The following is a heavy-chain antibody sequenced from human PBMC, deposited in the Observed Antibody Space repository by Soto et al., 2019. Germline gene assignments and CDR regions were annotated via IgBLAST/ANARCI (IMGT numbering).Heavy chain of an antibody. Sequence: QVQLQESGPGLVKPSQTLSLTCTVSGGSISSGDYYWSWIRQPPGKGLEWIGYIYYSGSPYYNPSLKSRVTISVDTSKNQFSLKLSSVTAADTDVYYCAREPLYYYGSGSYYATNYYYYYGMDVWGQGTTVTVSS. CDR2: IYYSGSP. CDR1: GGSISSGDYY. D-gene: IGHD3-10*01. J-gene: IGHJ6*02. V-gene: IGHV4-30-4*01. CDR3: AREPLYYYGSGSYYATNYYYYYGMDV.